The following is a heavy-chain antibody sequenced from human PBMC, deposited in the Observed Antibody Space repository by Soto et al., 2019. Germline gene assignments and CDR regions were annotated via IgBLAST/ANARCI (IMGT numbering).Heavy chain of an antibody. Sequence: LGESLKISCKGSGYSFTSYWIGWVRQMPGKGLEWMGIIYPGDSDTRYSPSFQGQVTISADKSISTAYLQWSSLKASDTAMYYCARVAPNARGYSGYDFNAFDIWGQGTMVTVSS. J-gene: IGHJ3*02. CDR1: GYSFTSYW. CDR3: ARVAPNARGYSGYDFNAFDI. D-gene: IGHD5-12*01. CDR2: IYPGDSDT. V-gene: IGHV5-51*01.